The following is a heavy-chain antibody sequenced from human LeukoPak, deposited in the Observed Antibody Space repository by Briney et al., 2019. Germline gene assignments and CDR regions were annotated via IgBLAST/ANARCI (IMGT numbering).Heavy chain of an antibody. CDR1: GFTVSSNY. V-gene: IGHV3-53*01. D-gene: IGHD3-10*01. J-gene: IGHJ4*02. CDR3: ARDQRELGGSGSYFDY. Sequence: PGGSLRLSCAASGFTVSSNYMSWVRQAPGKGLEWVSVIYSGGSTYYADSVKGRFTISRDNSKNTLYLQMNSLRAEDTAVYYCARDQRELGGSGSYFDYWGQGTLVTVSS. CDR2: IYSGGST.